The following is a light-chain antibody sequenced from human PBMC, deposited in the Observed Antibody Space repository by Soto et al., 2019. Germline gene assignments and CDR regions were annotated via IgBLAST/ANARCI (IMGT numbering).Light chain of an antibody. CDR2: GAS. J-gene: IGKJ3*01. CDR1: QSVSSNS. Sequence: EIVLTQSPGTLSLSPGERATLSCRASQSVSSNSLAWYQQKPGQAPRLLIYGASNRATGIPDRFSVSGSGTDFALTISRLEPEDFAVYYCQLYGTSPGFTFGPGTKVDIK. V-gene: IGKV3-20*01. CDR3: QLYGTSPGFT.